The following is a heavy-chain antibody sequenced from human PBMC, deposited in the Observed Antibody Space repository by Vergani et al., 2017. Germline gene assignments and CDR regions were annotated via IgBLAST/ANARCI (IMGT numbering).Heavy chain of an antibody. CDR2: IYYSGST. CDR1: GGSISSGDYY. D-gene: IGHD3-22*01. V-gene: IGHV4-30-4*08. J-gene: IGHJ4*02. CDR3: ARVPYYDSSGYRYFDY. Sequence: QVNLQESGPGLVKPSETLSLTCTVSGGSISSGDYYWSWIRQPPGKGLEWIGYIYYSGSTYYNPSLKSRVTISVDTSKNQFSLKLSSVTAADTAVYYCARVPYYDSSGYRYFDYWGQGTLVTVSS.